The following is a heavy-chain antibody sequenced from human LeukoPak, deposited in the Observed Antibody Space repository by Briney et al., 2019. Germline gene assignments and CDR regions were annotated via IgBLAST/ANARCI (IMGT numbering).Heavy chain of an antibody. CDR1: GGSISSGSYY. CDR2: IYTSGST. CDR3: ARDQVGARREWFDP. V-gene: IGHV4-61*02. D-gene: IGHD6-6*01. Sequence: SETLSLTCTVSGGSISSGSYYWSWIRQPAGKGLEWIGRIYTSGSTNYNPSLKSRVTISVDTSKNQFSLKRSSVTAADTGVYYCARDQVGARREWFDPWGQGTLVTVSS. J-gene: IGHJ5*02.